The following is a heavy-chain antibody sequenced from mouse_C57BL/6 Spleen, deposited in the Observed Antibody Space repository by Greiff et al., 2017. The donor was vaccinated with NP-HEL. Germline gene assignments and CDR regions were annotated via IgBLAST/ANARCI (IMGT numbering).Heavy chain of an antibody. CDR2: IYPGSGNT. CDR3: ARGDPYYGSSYGYFDV. CDR1: GYTFTDYY. V-gene: IGHV1-76*01. D-gene: IGHD1-1*01. Sequence: QVQLQQSGAELVRPGASVKLSCKASGYTFTDYYINWVKQRPGQGLEWIARIYPGSGNTYYNEKFKGKATLTAEKSSSTAYMQLSSLTSEDSAVYFCARGDPYYGSSYGYFDVWGTGTTVTVSS. J-gene: IGHJ1*03.